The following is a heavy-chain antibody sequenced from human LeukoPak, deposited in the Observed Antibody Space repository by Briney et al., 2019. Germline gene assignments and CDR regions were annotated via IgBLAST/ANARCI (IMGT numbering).Heavy chain of an antibody. V-gene: IGHV3-23*01. Sequence: GGSLRLSCAASGFTFSNFAISWVRQAPGKGLKWVSAISKSGDNSYYADSVKGRFTISRDNSKNTIYLQMNSLRVEDTAVYYCAKLSGWTGWFFDYWGQGTVVTVSS. CDR3: AKLSGWTGWFFDY. J-gene: IGHJ4*02. D-gene: IGHD6-19*01. CDR1: GFTFSNFA. CDR2: ISKSGDNS.